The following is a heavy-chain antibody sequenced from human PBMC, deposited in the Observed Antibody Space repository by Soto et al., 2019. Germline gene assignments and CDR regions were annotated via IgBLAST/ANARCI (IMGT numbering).Heavy chain of an antibody. CDR1: GFTFSTYN. J-gene: IGHJ4*02. Sequence: GGSLRLSCAVSGFTFSTYNMNWVRQAPGKGLQWVSSISSSSSYIYYADSVKGRFTISRDNAKNSLYLQMNSLRVEDTAVYYCSRYYDSLTGYNYWGQGTLVTVSS. CDR3: SRYYDSLTGYNY. CDR2: ISSSSSYI. D-gene: IGHD3-9*01. V-gene: IGHV3-21*01.